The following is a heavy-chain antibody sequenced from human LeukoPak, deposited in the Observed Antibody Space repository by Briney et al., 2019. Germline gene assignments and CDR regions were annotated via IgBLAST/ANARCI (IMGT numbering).Heavy chain of an antibody. CDR1: GFTFDDYG. CDR3: ARGLGAYHYASGSYYNVGYMDV. D-gene: IGHD3-10*01. Sequence: GGSLRLSCAASGFTFDDYGMSWVRQAPGKGLEWVSGINWNGGSTGYADSVKGRFSISRDNAKNSLYLQMNSLRAEDTAVYYCARGLGAYHYASGSYYNVGYMDVWGKGTTVTISS. V-gene: IGHV3-20*04. J-gene: IGHJ6*03. CDR2: INWNGGST.